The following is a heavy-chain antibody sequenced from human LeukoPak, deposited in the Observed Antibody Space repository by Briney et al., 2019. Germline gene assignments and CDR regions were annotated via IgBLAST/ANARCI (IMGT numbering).Heavy chain of an antibody. D-gene: IGHD2-15*01. CDR3: ARGGYCSGGSCYPLGS. CDR2: IKQDGSEK. J-gene: IGHJ5*02. CDR1: GFTFSSYW. Sequence: GGSLRLSCAASGFTFSSYWMSWVRQAPGKGLEWVANIKQDGSEKYYVDSVKGRFTISRDNAKNSLYLHMNSLRAEDTAVYYCARGGYCSGGSCYPLGSWGKGTLVTVSS. V-gene: IGHV3-7*01.